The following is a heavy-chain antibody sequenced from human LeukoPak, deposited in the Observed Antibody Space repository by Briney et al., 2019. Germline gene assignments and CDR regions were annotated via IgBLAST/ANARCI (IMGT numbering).Heavy chain of an antibody. Sequence: KPSETLSLTCAVYGGSFSGYYWSWIRQPPGKGLEWIGEINHSGSTNYNPSLKSRVTISVDTSKNQFSLKLSSVTAADTAVYYCARDRIAAAGTGLSWFDPWGQGTLVTVSS. J-gene: IGHJ5*02. CDR2: INHSGST. V-gene: IGHV4-34*01. CDR1: GGSFSGYY. CDR3: ARDRIAAAGTGLSWFDP. D-gene: IGHD6-13*01.